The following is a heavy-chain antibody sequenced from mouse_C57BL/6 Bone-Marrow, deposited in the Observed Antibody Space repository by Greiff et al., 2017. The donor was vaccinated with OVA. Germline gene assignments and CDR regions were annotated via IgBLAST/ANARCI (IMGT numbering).Heavy chain of an antibody. V-gene: IGHV1-81*01. CDR3: ARRGICSNWYFDV. J-gene: IGHJ1*03. CDR1: GYTFTSYG. Sequence: QVQLQQSGAELARPGASVKLSCKASGYTFTSYGISWVKQRTGQGLEWIGEIYPRSGNPYYNEKFKGKATLTADKSSSTAYMELRSLTSEDSAVYFCARRGICSNWYFDVWGTGTTVTVSS. D-gene: IGHD1-1*01. CDR2: IYPRSGNP.